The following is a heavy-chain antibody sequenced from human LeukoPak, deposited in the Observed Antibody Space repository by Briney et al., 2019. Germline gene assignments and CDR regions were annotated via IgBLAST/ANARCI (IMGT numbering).Heavy chain of an antibody. CDR1: GFTFSSYA. CDR2: ISGSGGST. CDR3: ARSLSPDSAVGGLDV. V-gene: IGHV3-23*01. Sequence: GGSLRLSCAASGFTFSSYAMSWVRQAPGKGLEWVSAISGSGGSTYYADSVKGRFTISRDNSKNTLYLQMNSLRAEDTAVYFCARSLSPDSAVGGLDVWGQGTTVTVSS. J-gene: IGHJ6*02. D-gene: IGHD6-25*01.